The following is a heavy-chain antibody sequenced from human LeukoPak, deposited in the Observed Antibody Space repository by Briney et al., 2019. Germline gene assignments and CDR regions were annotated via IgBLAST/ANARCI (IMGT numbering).Heavy chain of an antibody. J-gene: IGHJ6*03. V-gene: IGHV3-74*01. CDR1: GFTFSSNW. Sequence: GGSLRLSCAASGFTFSSNWMHWVRHAPGKGLVWVSRINSDGSSTSYADSVKGRFTISRDNAKNTLYLQMNSLRAEDTAVYYCARERGDYDFWSGDYYYYYMDVWGKGTTVTVSS. CDR2: INSDGSST. D-gene: IGHD3-3*01. CDR3: ARERGDYDFWSGDYYYYYMDV.